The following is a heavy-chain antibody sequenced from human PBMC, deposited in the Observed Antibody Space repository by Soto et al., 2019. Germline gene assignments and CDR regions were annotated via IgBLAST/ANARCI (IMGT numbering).Heavy chain of an antibody. J-gene: IGHJ4*02. Sequence: ASVMVSCKASGYTFRGYYIHWVRQAPGQGLEWMGWINPNSGGTNYAQKFQGWVTMTRDTSISTAYMELSRLRSDDTAVYYCARASGSSWHFDYWGQGTLVSVSS. CDR2: INPNSGGT. CDR1: GYTFRGYY. V-gene: IGHV1-2*04. D-gene: IGHD6-13*01. CDR3: ARASGSSWHFDY.